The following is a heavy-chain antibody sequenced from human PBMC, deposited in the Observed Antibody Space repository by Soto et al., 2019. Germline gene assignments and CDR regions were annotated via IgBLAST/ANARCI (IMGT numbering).Heavy chain of an antibody. D-gene: IGHD6-13*01. CDR1: GFTFRSYA. V-gene: IGHV3-23*01. J-gene: IGHJ5*02. CDR2: ISGSGGST. CDR3: AKSDGSSWYSIPWFDP. Sequence: GGSLRLSCAASGFTFRSYAMSWVRQAPGKGLEWVSAISGSGGSTYYADSVKGRFTVSRDNSKNTLYLQMNSLRAEDTAVYYCAKSDGSSWYSIPWFDPWGQGTLVTVSS.